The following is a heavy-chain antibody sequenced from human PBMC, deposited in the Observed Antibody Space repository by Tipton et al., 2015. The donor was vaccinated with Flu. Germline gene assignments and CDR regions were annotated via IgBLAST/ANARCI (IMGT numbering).Heavy chain of an antibody. CDR1: GGSFSGYY. CDR3: ARGPESIVGATGGWFDP. V-gene: IGHV4-34*01. D-gene: IGHD1-26*01. J-gene: IGHJ5*02. Sequence: LRLPCAVYGGSFSGYYWSWIRQPPGKGLEWIGEINHSGSTNYNPSLKSRVTISVDTSKNQFSLKLSSVTAADTAVYYCARGPESIVGATGGWFDPWGQGTLVTVSS. CDR2: INHSGST.